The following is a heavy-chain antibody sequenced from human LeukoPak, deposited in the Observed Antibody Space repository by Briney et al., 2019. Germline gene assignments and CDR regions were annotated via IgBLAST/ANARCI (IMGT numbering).Heavy chain of an antibody. D-gene: IGHD5-18*01. Sequence: SETLSLTCTVSGDSISSYYCSWIRQPPGKGLEWIGYIYYSGSTNYNPSLKSRVTISVDTSKNQFSLKLSSVTAADTAVYYCARGGYTYGFDAFDIWGQGTMVTVSS. CDR2: IYYSGST. V-gene: IGHV4-59*01. J-gene: IGHJ3*02. CDR3: ARGGYTYGFDAFDI. CDR1: GDSISSYY.